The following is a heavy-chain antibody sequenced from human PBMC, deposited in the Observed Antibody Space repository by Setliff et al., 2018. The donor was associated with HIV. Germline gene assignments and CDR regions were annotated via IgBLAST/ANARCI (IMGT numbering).Heavy chain of an antibody. D-gene: IGHD3-10*01. Sequence: TSETLSLTCAVYGGSFSGYYWSWIRQPPGKGLEWIGEINHTGSTNCNPSLKSRVTMSVDTSKNQFSLKLSSVTAADTAVYYCARVYYGSGSSDAFDIWGQGTMVTVSS. J-gene: IGHJ3*02. CDR2: INHTGST. CDR1: GGSFSGYY. CDR3: ARVYYGSGSSDAFDI. V-gene: IGHV4-34*01.